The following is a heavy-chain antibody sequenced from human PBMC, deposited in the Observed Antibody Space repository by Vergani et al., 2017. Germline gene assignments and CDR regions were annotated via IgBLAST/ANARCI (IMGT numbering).Heavy chain of an antibody. CDR1: GFTFSSYA. D-gene: IGHD3-10*01. CDR3: ARRPSTRGDWYFDL. J-gene: IGHJ2*01. V-gene: IGHV3-30-3*01. Sequence: VQLLESGGGLVQPGGSLRLSCAASGFTFSSYAMHWVRQAPGKGLEWVAVISYDGSNKYYADSVKGRFTISRDNSKNTLYLQMNSLRAEDTAVYYCARRPSTRGDWYFDLWGRGTLVTVSS. CDR2: ISYDGSNK.